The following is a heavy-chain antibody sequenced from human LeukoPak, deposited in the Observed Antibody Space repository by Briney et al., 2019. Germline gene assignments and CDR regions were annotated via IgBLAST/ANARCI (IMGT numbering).Heavy chain of an antibody. D-gene: IGHD2-15*01. CDR2: ITSSGKTV. Sequence: GRSLRLSCAGAGFTFSNYGMHWVRQAPGKGLEWVSYITSSGKTVYYADSVKGRFTISRDNAETSLYLQMNSLRAEDTAVYYCARESPHCSGVSCFFDYWGQGTLVTVSS. V-gene: IGHV3-48*04. CDR1: GFTFSNYG. CDR3: ARESPHCSGVSCFFDY. J-gene: IGHJ4*02.